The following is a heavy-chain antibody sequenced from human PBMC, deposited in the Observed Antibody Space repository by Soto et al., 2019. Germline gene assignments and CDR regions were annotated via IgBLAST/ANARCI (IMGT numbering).Heavy chain of an antibody. J-gene: IGHJ5*02. CDR3: ARHESHIVVVIAIFGWFDP. D-gene: IGHD2-21*01. V-gene: IGHV4-39*01. CDR2: IYYSGST. CDR1: GGSISSSSYY. Sequence: SETLSLTCTVSGGSISSSSYYWGWIRQPPGKGLEWIGSIYYSGSTYYNPSLKSRVTISVDTSKNQFSLKLSSVTAADTAVYYCARHESHIVVVIAIFGWFDPWGQGTLVTVSS.